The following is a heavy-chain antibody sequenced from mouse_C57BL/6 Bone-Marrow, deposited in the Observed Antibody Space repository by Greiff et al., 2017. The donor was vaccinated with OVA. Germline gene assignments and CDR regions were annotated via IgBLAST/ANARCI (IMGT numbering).Heavy chain of an antibody. CDR2: IYPGSGNT. D-gene: IGHD2-4*01. CDR3: ARSYDYDAGFAY. V-gene: IGHV1-66*01. Sequence: QVQLQQSGPELVKPGASVKISCKASGYSFTSYYIHWVKQRPGQGLEWIGWIYPGSGNTKYNEKFKGKATLTADTSSSTAYMQLSSLTSEDSAVYYCARSYDYDAGFAYWGQGTLVTVSA. J-gene: IGHJ3*01. CDR1: GYSFTSYY.